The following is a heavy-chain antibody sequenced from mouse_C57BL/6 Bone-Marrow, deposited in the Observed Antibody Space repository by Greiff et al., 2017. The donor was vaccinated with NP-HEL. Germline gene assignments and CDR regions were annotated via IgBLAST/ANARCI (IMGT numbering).Heavy chain of an antibody. CDR1: GFNIKDDY. CDR2: IDPENGDT. V-gene: IGHV14-4*01. J-gene: IGHJ2*01. D-gene: IGHD1-1*01. CDR3: TQFPVVTTVGRDY. Sequence: EVKVEESGAELVRPGASVKLSCTASGFNIKDDYMHWVKQRPEQGLEWIGWIDPENGDTEYASKFQGKATITADTSSNTAYLQLSSLTSEDTAVYYCTQFPVVTTVGRDYWGQGTTLTVSS.